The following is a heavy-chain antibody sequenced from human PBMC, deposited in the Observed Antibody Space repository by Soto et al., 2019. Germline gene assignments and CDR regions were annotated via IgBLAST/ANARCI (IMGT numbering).Heavy chain of an antibody. Sequence: QVQLQQWGAGLLKPSETLSLTCAVYGGSFSGSYWSWIRQPPGKGLEWIGEINHSGSTNYNPSLMSRVTISVDTSKNQFSLKLSSVTAADTAVYYCARGSVTYSYDSSGRTPRWFDPWGQGTLVTVSS. V-gene: IGHV4-34*01. CDR3: ARGSVTYSYDSSGRTPRWFDP. CDR2: INHSGST. D-gene: IGHD3-22*01. J-gene: IGHJ5*02. CDR1: GGSFSGSY.